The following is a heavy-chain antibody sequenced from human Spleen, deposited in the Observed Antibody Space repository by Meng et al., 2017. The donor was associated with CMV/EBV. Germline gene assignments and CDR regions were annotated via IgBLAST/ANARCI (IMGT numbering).Heavy chain of an antibody. V-gene: IGHV3-23*03. Sequence: GESLKISCAASGFTFSSYEMNWVRQAPGKGLEWVSVMYSGGSSTYYGDSVRGRFTFSRDNSKNMVYLQMNGLRAEDTAVYYCAKSVFWNPDYYYGLDVWGQGTSVTVSS. CDR2: MYSGGSST. J-gene: IGHJ6*02. CDR3: AKSVFWNPDYYYGLDV. CDR1: GFTFSSYE. D-gene: IGHD1-1*01.